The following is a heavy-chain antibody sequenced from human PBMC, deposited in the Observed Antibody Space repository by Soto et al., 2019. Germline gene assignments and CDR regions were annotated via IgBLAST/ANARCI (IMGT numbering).Heavy chain of an antibody. CDR2: IYTSGST. CDR1: GGSISSYY. D-gene: IGHD3-9*01. Sequence: SETLSLTCTVSGGSISSYYWSWIRQPAGKGLEWIGRIYTSGSTNYNPSLKSRVTISVDTSQNQFSLKLSPLTAADTAGYYCGRRSSGYYYFDYWGQGTLVTVSS. CDR3: GRRSSGYYYFDY. V-gene: IGHV4-4*07. J-gene: IGHJ4*02.